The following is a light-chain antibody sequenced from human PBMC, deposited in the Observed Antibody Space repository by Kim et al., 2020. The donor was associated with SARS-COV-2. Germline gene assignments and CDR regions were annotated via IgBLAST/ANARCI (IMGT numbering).Light chain of an antibody. Sequence: GQRVTISCSGSSPNIGSNRVNWYQQFPGTAPKLLIYNNYQRSSGVPDRFSGSKSGTSASLAISGLQSEDEADYYCAAWDDTLTSGLFGGGTKLAVL. CDR1: SPNIGSNR. CDR2: NNY. CDR3: AAWDDTLTSGL. V-gene: IGLV1-44*01. J-gene: IGLJ3*02.